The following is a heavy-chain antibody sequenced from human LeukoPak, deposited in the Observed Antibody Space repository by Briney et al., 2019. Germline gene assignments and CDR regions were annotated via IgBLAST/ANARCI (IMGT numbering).Heavy chain of an antibody. D-gene: IGHD3-3*01. Sequence: ASVKVSCKASGYTFTSYDINWVRQATGQGLEWMGWMNPNSGNTGYAQKFRGRVTMTRNTSISTAYMELSSLRSEDTAVYYCARLGYDFWSGYYTSGGFDYWGQGTLVTVSS. V-gene: IGHV1-8*01. CDR1: GYTFTSYD. CDR3: ARLGYDFWSGYYTSGGFDY. J-gene: IGHJ4*02. CDR2: MNPNSGNT.